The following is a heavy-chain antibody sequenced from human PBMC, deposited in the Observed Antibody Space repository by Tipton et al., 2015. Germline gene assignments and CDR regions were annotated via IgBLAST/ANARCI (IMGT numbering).Heavy chain of an antibody. CDR3: ARDRCSGGICHGMDA. V-gene: IGHV6-1*01. CDR2: TFYRSKWGN. Sequence: GLVKPSQTLSLTCAISGDSVSSNSATWNWIRQSPSRGLEWLGRTFYRSKWGNDYADSVKSRISINTDTSKNQLSLQLNSVSPEDTAVYYCARDRCSGGICHGMDAWGQGTTVTV. D-gene: IGHD2-15*01. CDR1: GDSVSSNSAT. J-gene: IGHJ6*02.